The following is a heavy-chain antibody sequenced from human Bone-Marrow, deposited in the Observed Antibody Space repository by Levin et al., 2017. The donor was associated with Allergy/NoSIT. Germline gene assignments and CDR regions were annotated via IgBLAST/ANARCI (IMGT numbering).Heavy chain of an antibody. CDR1: GFNFKAFA. D-gene: IGHD6-19*01. CDR2: ISESGDMT. CDR3: VKGSSGWLPDEDS. J-gene: IGHJ5*01. Sequence: GGSLRLSCAASGFNFKAFAMTWVRQAPGKGLKWVSAISESGDMTSYADSVKGRFTVSRDNSKNRLFLQMDNLRVEDTAVFYCVKGSSGWLPDEDSWGPGILVTVSS. V-gene: IGHV3-23*01.